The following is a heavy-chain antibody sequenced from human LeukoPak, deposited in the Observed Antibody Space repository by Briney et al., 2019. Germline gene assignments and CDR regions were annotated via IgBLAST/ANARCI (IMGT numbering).Heavy chain of an antibody. V-gene: IGHV3-11*01. Sequence: GGSLRLSCAASGFTFSDYYMSWIRQAPGKGLEWASFIISSGSPTYYADSVKGRFTISRDNAKNSLYLHMNSLRAEDTAVYYCARGLRRDGYNFYAFDIWGQGTMVTVSS. CDR1: GFTFSDYY. CDR3: ARGLRRDGYNFYAFDI. J-gene: IGHJ3*02. CDR2: IISSGSPT. D-gene: IGHD5-24*01.